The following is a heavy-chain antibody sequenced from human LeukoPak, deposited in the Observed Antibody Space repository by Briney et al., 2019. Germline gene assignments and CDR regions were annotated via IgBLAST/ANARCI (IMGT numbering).Heavy chain of an antibody. CDR3: ARDGHAYGRGSPHY. CDR2: ISSSGSTK. CDR1: GFTFSSYG. J-gene: IGHJ4*02. V-gene: IGHV3-48*04. Sequence: GGSLRLSCAASGFTFSSYGMHWVRQAPGKGLEWVSYISSSGSTKYYADSVKGRFTISRDNAKNSYLQMNSLRAEDTAVYYCARDGHAYGRGSPHYWGQGTLVTVSS. D-gene: IGHD3-10*01.